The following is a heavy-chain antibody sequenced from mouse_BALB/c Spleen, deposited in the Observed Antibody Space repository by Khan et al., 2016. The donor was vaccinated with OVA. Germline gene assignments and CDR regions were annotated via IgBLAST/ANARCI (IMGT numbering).Heavy chain of an antibody. J-gene: IGHJ4*01. CDR2: ISSTGGT. D-gene: IGHD2-1*01. CDR1: GYSITSDYA. CDR3: ARSHYYGCGYALDC. V-gene: IGHV3-2*02. Sequence: VQLKESGPGLVKPSQSLSLTCTVTGYSITSDYAWNWIRQFPGNKLEWMGYISSTGGTSYNPSLKSRISITRDTSKNQFFLQLKSVTAEDTATYYCARSHYYGCGYALDCWGRGTLVTVSS.